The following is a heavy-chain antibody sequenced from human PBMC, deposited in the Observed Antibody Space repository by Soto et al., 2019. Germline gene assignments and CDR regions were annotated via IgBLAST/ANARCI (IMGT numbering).Heavy chain of an antibody. J-gene: IGHJ5*02. D-gene: IGHD3-10*01. Sequence: QVHLQESGPGLVKPSQTLSLTCTVSGGSISNAQYYWAWIRQHPGKGLAWIGYISYSGNTYFSPSLKSRVSISIDTSKNLFSLKVNSVTAGDTAVYYCAKTYGPFGWLDPRGQGPLVTVSS. V-gene: IGHV4-31*03. CDR2: ISYSGNT. CDR3: AKTYGPFGWLDP. CDR1: GGSISNAQYY.